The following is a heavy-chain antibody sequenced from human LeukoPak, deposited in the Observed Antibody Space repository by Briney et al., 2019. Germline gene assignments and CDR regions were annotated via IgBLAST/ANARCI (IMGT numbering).Heavy chain of an antibody. CDR2: ILFVVIKK. Sequence: GGSLRLSCAASGFTFSKYAMRWVRQAPGQGLEWVGVILFVVIKKYYAESVQGRVTISTDKSKNTLCLHRNSLKTENTAVYFCARTKVIKGVSPDYWGEGSLVTVSS. D-gene: IGHD2-8*01. CDR3: ARTKVIKGVSPDY. V-gene: IGHV3-30-3*01. CDR1: GFTFSKYA. J-gene: IGHJ4*02.